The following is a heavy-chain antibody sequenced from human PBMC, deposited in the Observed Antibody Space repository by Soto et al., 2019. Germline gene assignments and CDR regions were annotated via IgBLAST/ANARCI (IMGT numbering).Heavy chain of an antibody. D-gene: IGHD3-3*01. J-gene: IGHJ4*02. CDR2: IYYSGST. CDR3: ASTIPGPFDY. CDR1: GGSISSSSYY. V-gene: IGHV4-39*01. Sequence: PSETLSLTCTVSGGSISSSSYYWGWIRQPPGKGLEWIGSIYYSGSTYYNPSLKSRVTISVGTSKNQFSLKLSSVTAADTAVYYCASTIPGPFDYWGQGTLVTVSS.